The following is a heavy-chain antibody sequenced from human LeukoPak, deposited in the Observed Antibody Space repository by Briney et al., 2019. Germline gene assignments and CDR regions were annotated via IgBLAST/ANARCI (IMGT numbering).Heavy chain of an antibody. J-gene: IGHJ3*02. D-gene: IGHD5-12*01. CDR2: IYYSGST. V-gene: IGHV4-39*07. CDR3: ARVIMATTVDAFDI. Sequence: PSETLSLTCTVSGGSISSSNYYWGWIRQPPGKGLEWIGSIYYSGSTYYNPSLKSRVTISVDTSKNQFSLKLSSVTAADTAVYYCARVIMATTVDAFDIWGQGTMVTVSS. CDR1: GGSISSSNYY.